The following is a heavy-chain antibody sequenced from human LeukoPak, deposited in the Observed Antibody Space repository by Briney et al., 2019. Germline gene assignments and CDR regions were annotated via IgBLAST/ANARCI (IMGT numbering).Heavy chain of an antibody. CDR1: GYTFTGYY. CDR2: INPNSGGT. D-gene: IGHD2-21*02. V-gene: IGHV1-2*02. J-gene: IGHJ4*02. Sequence: ASVKVSCKASGYTFTGYYMHWVRQAPRQGLEWMGWINPNSGGTNYAQKFQGRVTMTRDTSISTAYMELSRLRSDDTAVYYCARVSLAYCGGDCYSGYFDYWGQGTLVTVSS. CDR3: ARVSLAYCGGDCYSGYFDY.